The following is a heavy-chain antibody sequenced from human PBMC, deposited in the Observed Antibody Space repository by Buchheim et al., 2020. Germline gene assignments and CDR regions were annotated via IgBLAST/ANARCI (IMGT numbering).Heavy chain of an antibody. CDR2: INPNSGGT. CDR3: ARDGDYDILTGYSGYYYYGMDV. Sequence: QVQLVQSGAEVKKPGASVKVSCKASGYTFTGYYMHWVRQAPGQGLEWMGRINPNSGGTNYAQKFQGRVTMTRDPSISTAYMELSRLRSDDTAVYYCARDGDYDILTGYSGYYYYGMDVWGQGTT. D-gene: IGHD3-9*01. CDR1: GYTFTGYY. V-gene: IGHV1-2*06. J-gene: IGHJ6*02.